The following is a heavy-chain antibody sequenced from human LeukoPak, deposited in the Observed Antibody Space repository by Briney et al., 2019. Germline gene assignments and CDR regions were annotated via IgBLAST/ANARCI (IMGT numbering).Heavy chain of an antibody. V-gene: IGHV3-74*01. Sequence: GGSLRLSCRASGFTFSTYWMHWVRQTPGKGLVWVSRINSDGSSTNYADSVKGRFTISRDNAKNTVYLQMNSLRVEDTAVYYCARAGGYSSSYYYYGMDVWGQGTTVTVSS. CDR2: INSDGSST. CDR3: ARAGGYSSSYYYYGMDV. J-gene: IGHJ6*02. D-gene: IGHD6-13*01. CDR1: GFTFSTYW.